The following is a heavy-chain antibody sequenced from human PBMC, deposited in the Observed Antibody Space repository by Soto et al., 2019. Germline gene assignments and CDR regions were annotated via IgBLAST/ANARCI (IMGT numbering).Heavy chain of an antibody. D-gene: IGHD3-22*01. CDR2: LYSDDRT. Sequence: EMQLVETGGGLIQPGGSLRLSCAASGFTVSSNLMTWVRQAPGKGLEWLSVLYSDDRTYYADSVKGRFTISRDDSKNTLYLQMDSLRAEDTAVYYCARESPDSSGYFTIDYWGQGTLVTVSS. V-gene: IGHV3-53*02. CDR1: GFTVSSNL. J-gene: IGHJ4*02. CDR3: ARESPDSSGYFTIDY.